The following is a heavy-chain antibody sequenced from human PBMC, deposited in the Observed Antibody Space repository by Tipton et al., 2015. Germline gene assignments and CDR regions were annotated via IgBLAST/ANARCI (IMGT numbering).Heavy chain of an antibody. CDR2: SSRDGGTT. CDR3: AKDLSMFRGITIPHYYGLDV. Sequence: SLRLSCAASGFTVSDYYMSWIRQAPGKGLEWVSYSSRDGGTTYYADSVKGRFTFSRDNAKNSLHLQMNSLRAEDTAVYYCAKDLSMFRGITIPHYYGLDVWGQGTTVTVSS. CDR1: GFTVSDYY. D-gene: IGHD3-10*01. J-gene: IGHJ6*02. V-gene: IGHV3-11*01.